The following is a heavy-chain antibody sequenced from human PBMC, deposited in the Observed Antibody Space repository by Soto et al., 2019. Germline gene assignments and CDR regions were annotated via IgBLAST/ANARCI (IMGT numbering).Heavy chain of an antibody. CDR1: GFTFSSYA. CDR2: IKSKTDGGTT. D-gene: IGHD1-26*01. J-gene: IGHJ6*02. CDR3: TKVGSYLPFPYYYYGMDV. Sequence: PGGSLRLSCAASGFTFSSYAMHWVRQAPGKGLEWVGRIKSKTDGGTTDYAAPVKGRFTISRDDSKNTPYLQMNSLKTEDTAVYYCTKVGSYLPFPYYYYGMDVWGQGTTVTVSS. V-gene: IGHV3-15*01.